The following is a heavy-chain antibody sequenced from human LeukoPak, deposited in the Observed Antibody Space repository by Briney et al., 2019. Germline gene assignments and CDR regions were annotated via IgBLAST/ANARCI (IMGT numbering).Heavy chain of an antibody. CDR2: ISTDGGST. J-gene: IGHJ1*01. V-gene: IGHV3-64*01. CDR1: GFTFSSYA. D-gene: IGHD3-10*01. CDR3: ARGGAYGSGSYYNMNF. Sequence: GGSLRLSCAASGFTFSSYAMHWVRQAPGKGLEYVSSISTDGGSTYYANSVKGRFTISRDNSKNTLYLQMGSLRAEDMAVYYCARGGAYGSGSYYNMNFWGQGTLVTVSS.